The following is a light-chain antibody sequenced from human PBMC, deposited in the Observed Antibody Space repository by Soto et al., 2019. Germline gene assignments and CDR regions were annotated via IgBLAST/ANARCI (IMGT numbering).Light chain of an antibody. CDR1: SSDVGAYNY. CDR3: NSYAGTSYV. V-gene: IGLV2-14*01. Sequence: QSALTQPASVSGTPGQSITISCTGTSSDVGAYNYVSWYQQYPGKAPKLIIYDVSNRPSGVSCRFSGSKSGNTASLTISELQAEDEADYYCNSYAGTSYVFGTGTK. J-gene: IGLJ1*01. CDR2: DVS.